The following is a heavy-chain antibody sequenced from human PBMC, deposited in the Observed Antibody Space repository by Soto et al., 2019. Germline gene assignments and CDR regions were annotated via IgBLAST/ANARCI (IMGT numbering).Heavy chain of an antibody. J-gene: IGHJ6*02. V-gene: IGHV1-8*01. CDR3: ARRRTDYGDSYSGMAV. Sequence: QVQLVQSGAEVKKPGASVKVSCKASGYTFTSYDINWVRQATGQGLEWMGWMNPNSGNTGYAQKCQARDTVTXXTXRXXAYMELSSLRSEDTAVYYCARRRTDYGDSYSGMAVWGQGTTVTVCS. D-gene: IGHD4-17*01. CDR2: MNPNSGNT. CDR1: GYTFTSYD.